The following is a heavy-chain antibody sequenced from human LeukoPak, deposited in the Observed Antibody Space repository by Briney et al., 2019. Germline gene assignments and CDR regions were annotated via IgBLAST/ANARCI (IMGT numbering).Heavy chain of an antibody. D-gene: IGHD1-26*01. CDR3: TRAGSFRFDY. Sequence: GGSLRLSCEPSGFTFSSYLMHWVRQAHGKGLVWVSRISPDGSTTNYADFAKGRFTISRDNAKNTLFLQMNSLRAEDTAVYYCTRAGSFRFDYWGQGTLVTVSS. CDR2: ISPDGSTT. J-gene: IGHJ4*02. CDR1: GFTFSSYL. V-gene: IGHV3-74*01.